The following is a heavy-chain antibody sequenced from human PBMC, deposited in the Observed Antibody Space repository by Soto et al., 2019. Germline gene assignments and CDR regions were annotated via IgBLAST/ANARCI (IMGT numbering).Heavy chain of an antibody. CDR3: ARERKFDFWRKGLDV. V-gene: IGHV1-8*01. J-gene: IGHJ6*02. CDR2: MDPNSGST. D-gene: IGHD3-3*01. CDR1: GYPFTTYD. Sequence: GGSVKVCCKASGYPFTTYDINWVRQAPGQGLEWLGWMDPNSGSTGYAQNFQGRITMTRNISRNTAHMELSSLQSEDTAVYYCARERKFDFWRKGLDVWGQGTTVTVSS.